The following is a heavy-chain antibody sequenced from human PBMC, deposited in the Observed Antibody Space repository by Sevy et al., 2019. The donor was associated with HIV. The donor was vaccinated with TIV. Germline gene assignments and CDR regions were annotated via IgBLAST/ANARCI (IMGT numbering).Heavy chain of an antibody. CDR2: IYPGDSET. J-gene: IGHJ6*03. CDR3: ARHREWVTMVRGVMKPAGDYMDV. D-gene: IGHD3-10*01. Sequence: GESLKISCKASGYSFTTYWIAWVRQMPGKGLEWMGIIYPGDSETRYSPSFQGQVTISADRSISTVYLQWSSLKASDTAMYYCARHREWVTMVRGVMKPAGDYMDVWGKGTTVTVSS. CDR1: GYSFTTYW. V-gene: IGHV5-51*01.